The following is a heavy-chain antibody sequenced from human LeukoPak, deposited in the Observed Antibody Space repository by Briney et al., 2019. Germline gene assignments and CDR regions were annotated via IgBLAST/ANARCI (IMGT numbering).Heavy chain of an antibody. V-gene: IGHV4-39*01. Sequence: PSETLSLTCTVSGGSISDGTYYWGWIRQPPGKGLEWIGTIHYSGTTHYNRSLKSRVTLSVDTSKNQFSLRLSSVTAADTAVYYCARLTTESYSDYWGQGTLVTVST. J-gene: IGHJ4*02. CDR1: GGSISDGTYY. CDR2: IHYSGTT. CDR3: ARLTTESYSDY. D-gene: IGHD1-1*01.